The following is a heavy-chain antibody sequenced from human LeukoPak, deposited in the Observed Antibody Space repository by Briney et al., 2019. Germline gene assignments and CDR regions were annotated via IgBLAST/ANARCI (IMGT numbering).Heavy chain of an antibody. D-gene: IGHD2-15*01. CDR3: ATKLGYCSGGSCYPGDWFDP. CDR1: GYTLTELS. CDR2: FDPEDGET. V-gene: IGHV1-24*01. J-gene: IGHJ5*02. Sequence: ASVKVSCKVSGYTLTELSMHWVRQAPGKGLEWMGGFDPEDGETIYAQKFQGRVTMTEDTSTDTAYMELSSLRSEDTAVYYCATKLGYCSGGSCYPGDWFDPWGQGTLVTVSS.